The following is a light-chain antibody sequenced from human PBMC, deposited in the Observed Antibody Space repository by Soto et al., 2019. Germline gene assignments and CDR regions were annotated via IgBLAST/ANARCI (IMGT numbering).Light chain of an antibody. CDR1: QSVSSN. CDR2: GAS. Sequence: IVMTQSPATLSVSPGERATLSCMAIQSVSSNLAWYQQKPGQAPRLLIYGASTRATGIPARFSGSGSGTEFTLTISSLQYEYFAVYYCQQYNNWPLYTFGQGTKLEIK. V-gene: IGKV3-15*01. CDR3: QQYNNWPLYT. J-gene: IGKJ2*01.